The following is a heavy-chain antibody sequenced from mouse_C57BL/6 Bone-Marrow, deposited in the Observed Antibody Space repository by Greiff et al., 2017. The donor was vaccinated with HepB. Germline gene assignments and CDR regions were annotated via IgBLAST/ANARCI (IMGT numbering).Heavy chain of an antibody. J-gene: IGHJ4*01. CDR3: ARRPEGAMDY. CDR1: GYTFTDYY. Sequence: EVQLQQSGPELVKPGASVKISCKASGYTFTDYYMNWVKQSHGKSLEWIGDINPNNGGTSYNQKFKGKATLTVDKSSSTAYMELRSLTSKDSAVYYCARRPEGAMDYWGQGTSVTVSS. CDR2: INPNNGGT. V-gene: IGHV1-26*01.